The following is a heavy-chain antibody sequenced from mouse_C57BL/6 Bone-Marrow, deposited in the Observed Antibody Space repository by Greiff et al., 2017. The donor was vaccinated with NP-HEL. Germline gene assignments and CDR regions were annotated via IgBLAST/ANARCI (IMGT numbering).Heavy chain of an antibody. CDR1: GFTFSDYY. D-gene: IGHD1-1*01. CDR3: ARDRGTTVDAMDY. Sequence: EVQLQESEGGLVQPGSSMKLSCTASGFTFSDYYMAWVRQVPEKGLEWVANINYDGSSTYYLDSLKSRFIISRDNAKNILYLQMSSLKSEDTATYYCARDRGTTVDAMDYWGQGTSVTVSS. V-gene: IGHV5-16*01. J-gene: IGHJ4*01. CDR2: INYDGSST.